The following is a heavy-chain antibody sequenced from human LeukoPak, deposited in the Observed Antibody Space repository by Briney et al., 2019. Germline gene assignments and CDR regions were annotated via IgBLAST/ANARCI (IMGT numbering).Heavy chain of an antibody. CDR1: GGTFSSYA. D-gene: IGHD2-2*01. CDR3: ASGLVVPAAYYYYMDG. J-gene: IGHJ6*03. Sequence: ASVKVSCKASGGTFSSYAISWDRQAPGQGLEWMGGIIPIFGTANYAQKFQGRVTITTDESTSTAYMELSSLRSEDTAVYYCASGLVVPAAYYYYMDGWGKGTTVTVSS. V-gene: IGHV1-69*05. CDR2: IIPIFGTA.